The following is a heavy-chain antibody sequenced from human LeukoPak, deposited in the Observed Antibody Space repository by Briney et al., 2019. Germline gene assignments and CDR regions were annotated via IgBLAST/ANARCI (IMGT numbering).Heavy chain of an antibody. Sequence: ASVKVSCKASGYTFTSYYMHWVRQAPGQGLEWMGIINPSGGSTSYAQKFQGRVTMTRDTSTSTVYMELSSLRSEDTAVYYCARALLWFGELFCAFDIWGQETMVTVSS. CDR1: GYTFTSYY. CDR3: ARALLWFGELFCAFDI. D-gene: IGHD3-10*01. CDR2: INPSGGST. V-gene: IGHV1-46*01. J-gene: IGHJ3*02.